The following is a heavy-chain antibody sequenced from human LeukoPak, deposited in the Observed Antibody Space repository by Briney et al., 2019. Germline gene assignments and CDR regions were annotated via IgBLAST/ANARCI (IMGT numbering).Heavy chain of an antibody. V-gene: IGHV1-69*13. Sequence: SVKVSCKASGYTFTSYDINWVRQAPGQGLEWMGGIIPIFGTANYAQKFQGRVTITADESTSTAYMELSSLRSEDTAVYYCASLGGGSTVTTYLNYWGQGTLVTVSS. CDR2: IIPIFGTA. D-gene: IGHD4-17*01. CDR3: ASLGGGSTVTTYLNY. J-gene: IGHJ4*02. CDR1: GYTFTSYD.